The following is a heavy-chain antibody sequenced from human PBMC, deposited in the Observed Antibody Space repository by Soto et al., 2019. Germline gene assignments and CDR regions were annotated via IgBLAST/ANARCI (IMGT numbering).Heavy chain of an antibody. CDR2: IKQDGSET. CDR3: ARDTNDYVWGSYRPSSDY. V-gene: IGHV3-7*03. Sequence: PGGSLRLSCAASGFTFSTYWMTWVRQAPGKGLEWVANIKQDGSETYYVDSVKGRFTISRDNAKNSLYLQMSSLRAEDTAVYYCARDTNDYVWGSYRPSSDYWGQGALVTVSS. D-gene: IGHD3-16*01. CDR1: GFTFSTYW. J-gene: IGHJ4*02.